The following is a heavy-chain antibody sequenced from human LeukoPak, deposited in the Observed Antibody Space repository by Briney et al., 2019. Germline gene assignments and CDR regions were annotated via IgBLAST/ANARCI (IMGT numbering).Heavy chain of an antibody. D-gene: IGHD4-23*01. V-gene: IGHV3-11*01. Sequence: GGSLRLSCAASGFTFSDYYMSWIRQAPGKGLEWVSYISSSGSTIYYADSVKGRFTISRDNAKNSLYLQMNSLRAEDTAVYYCAKALDYGGKPFDYWGQGTPVTVSS. CDR3: AKALDYGGKPFDY. CDR2: ISSSGSTI. J-gene: IGHJ4*02. CDR1: GFTFSDYY.